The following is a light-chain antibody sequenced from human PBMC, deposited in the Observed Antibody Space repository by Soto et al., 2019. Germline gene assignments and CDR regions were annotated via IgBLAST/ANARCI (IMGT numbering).Light chain of an antibody. CDR1: QRVSSGY. J-gene: IGKJ1*01. CDR3: QQYASSPPWT. Sequence: EIVLTQSPGTLSLSPGERATLSCRASQRVSSGYLGWYQQRPGQAPRLLLYGASNRAAGIPDRFSGRGSETDFPLTISRLEPEDFAVNYCQQYASSPPWTFGQGTKVEIK. V-gene: IGKV3-20*01. CDR2: GAS.